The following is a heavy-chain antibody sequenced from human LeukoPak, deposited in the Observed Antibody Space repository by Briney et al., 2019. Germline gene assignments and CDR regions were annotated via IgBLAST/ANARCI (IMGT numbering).Heavy chain of an antibody. J-gene: IGHJ6*03. CDR1: GFTFSSYE. V-gene: IGHV3-48*03. D-gene: IGHD3-10*01. CDR2: ISGSGSAI. CDR3: ARDGYHYYGSGTYFGYYYMDV. Sequence: GGYLRLSCAASGFTFSSYEMNWVRQAPGKGLEWVSYISGSGSAIHYADSVKGRFTISRDNAKNSLYLQMNSLRAEDTAVYYCARDGYHYYGSGTYFGYYYMDVWGKGTTVTVSS.